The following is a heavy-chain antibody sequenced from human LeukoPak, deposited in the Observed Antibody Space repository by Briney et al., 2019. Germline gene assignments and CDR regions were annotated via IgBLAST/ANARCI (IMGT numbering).Heavy chain of an antibody. Sequence: ASVKVSCKASGYTFTSYYMHWVRQAPGQGLEWMGIINPSGGSTSYAQKFQGRVTMTRDTSTSTVYMELGSLRSEDTAVYYCARDGSFIQSGEFDFDYWGQGTLVTVSS. CDR1: GYTFTSYY. J-gene: IGHJ4*02. CDR2: INPSGGST. D-gene: IGHD3-10*01. V-gene: IGHV1-46*01. CDR3: ARDGSFIQSGEFDFDY.